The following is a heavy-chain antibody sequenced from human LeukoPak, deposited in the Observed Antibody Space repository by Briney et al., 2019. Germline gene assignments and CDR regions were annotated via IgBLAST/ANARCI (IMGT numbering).Heavy chain of an antibody. CDR3: ATTPGNYGRGFDY. V-gene: IGHV3-30-3*01. Sequence: GRSLRLSCAASGFTFSSYAMHWVRQAPGKGLEWVAVISYDGSNKYYADSVKGRFTISRDNSKNTLYLQMNSLRAEDTAVYYCATTPGNYGRGFDYWGQGTLVTVSS. CDR2: ISYDGSNK. D-gene: IGHD3-10*01. CDR1: GFTFSSYA. J-gene: IGHJ4*02.